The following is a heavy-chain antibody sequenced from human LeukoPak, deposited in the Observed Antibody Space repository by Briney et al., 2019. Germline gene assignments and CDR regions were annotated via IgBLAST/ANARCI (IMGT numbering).Heavy chain of an antibody. Sequence: SETLSLTCTVSGGSISSYYWSWIRQPPGKGLEWTGYIYYSGSTNYNPSLKSRVTISVDTSKNQFSLKLSSVTAADTAVYYCARARYSSSFTYFDYWGQGTLVTVSS. V-gene: IGHV4-59*01. CDR3: ARARYSSSFTYFDY. CDR2: IYYSGST. D-gene: IGHD6-13*01. CDR1: GGSISSYY. J-gene: IGHJ4*02.